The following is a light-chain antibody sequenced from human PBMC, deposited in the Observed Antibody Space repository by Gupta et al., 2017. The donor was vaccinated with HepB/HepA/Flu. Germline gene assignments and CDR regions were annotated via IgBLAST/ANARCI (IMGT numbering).Light chain of an antibody. CDR2: WAS. Sequence: IVMTQSPDSLAVSLGERATINCKSSQSVLYSSNNKNYLAWYQQKPGQPPKLLIYWASTRESGVPDRFSGSGSGTDFTLTISSLQAEDVAVYYCQQEDSTPLTFGGGTKVEIK. J-gene: IGKJ4*01. V-gene: IGKV4-1*01. CDR3: QQEDSTPLT. CDR1: QSVLYSSNNKNY.